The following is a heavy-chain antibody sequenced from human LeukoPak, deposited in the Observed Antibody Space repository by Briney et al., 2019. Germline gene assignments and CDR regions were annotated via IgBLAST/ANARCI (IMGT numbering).Heavy chain of an antibody. V-gene: IGHV3-23*01. CDR2: ISGSRGST. J-gene: IGHJ4*02. D-gene: IGHD3-9*01. CDR3: AKGPRNYDILTGYYSNYFDY. CDR1: GFTFSSYA. Sequence: PGGSLRLSCAASGFTFSSYAMSWVRQAPGKGLEWVSVISGSRGSTYYADSVKGRFTISRDNSKNTLYLQMNSLRAEDTAVYYCAKGPRNYDILTGYYSNYFDYWGQGTLVTVSS.